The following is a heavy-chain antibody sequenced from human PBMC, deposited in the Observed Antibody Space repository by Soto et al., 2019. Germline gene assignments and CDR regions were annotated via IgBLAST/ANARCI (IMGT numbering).Heavy chain of an antibody. CDR2: IYYSGST. J-gene: IGHJ3*02. CDR3: AREITIFGVVILRHFGAFDI. CDR1: GGSISSGGYY. D-gene: IGHD3-3*01. V-gene: IGHV4-31*03. Sequence: SETLSLTCTVSGGSISSGGYYWSWIRQHPGKGLEWIGYIYYSGSTYYNPSLKSRVTISVDTSKNQFSLKLSSVTAADTAVYYCAREITIFGVVILRHFGAFDIWGQGTMVTVSS.